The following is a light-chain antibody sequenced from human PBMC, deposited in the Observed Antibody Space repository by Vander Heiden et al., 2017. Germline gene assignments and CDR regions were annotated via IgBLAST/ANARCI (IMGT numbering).Light chain of an antibody. CDR1: QSVSRS. CDR2: GAS. CDR3: QQCNDWPLT. Sequence: IVMTQSPATLSVSPGERVTISCRASQSVSRSLAWYQQKPGKAPRLLIYGASTRDTGIPARFSGSGSGTEFALTISSLQSEDFAVYYCQQCNDWPLTFGGGTKVEIK. V-gene: IGKV3-15*01. J-gene: IGKJ4*01.